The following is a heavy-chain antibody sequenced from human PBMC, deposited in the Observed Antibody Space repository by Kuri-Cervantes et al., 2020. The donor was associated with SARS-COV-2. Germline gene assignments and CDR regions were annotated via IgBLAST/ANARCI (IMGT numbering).Heavy chain of an antibody. Sequence: LSLTCAASGFTFDDYTMHWVRQAPGKGLEWVSLISWDGGSTYYADSVKGRFTISRDNAKNSLYLQMSSLRAEDTAVYYCARDLRLGKSLDYWGQGTLVTVSS. CDR3: ARDLRLGKSLDY. V-gene: IGHV3-43*01. J-gene: IGHJ4*02. CDR2: ISWDGGST. D-gene: IGHD7-27*01. CDR1: GFTFDDYT.